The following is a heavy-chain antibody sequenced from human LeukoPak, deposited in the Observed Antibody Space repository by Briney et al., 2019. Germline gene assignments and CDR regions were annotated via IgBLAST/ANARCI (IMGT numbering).Heavy chain of an antibody. V-gene: IGHV4-38-2*02. CDR1: GYSISSGYY. CDR3: GRIIAAAADVDY. Sequence: SETLSLTCTVSGYSISSGYYWGWIRQPPGKGLEWIGSIYHSGSTYYNPSLKSRVTISVDTSKNQFSLKLSSVTAADTAVYYCGRIIAAAADVDYWGQGTLVTVSS. D-gene: IGHD6-13*01. J-gene: IGHJ4*02. CDR2: IYHSGST.